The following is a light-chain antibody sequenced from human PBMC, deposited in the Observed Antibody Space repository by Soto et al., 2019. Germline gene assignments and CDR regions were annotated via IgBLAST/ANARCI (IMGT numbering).Light chain of an antibody. CDR1: QSVYVN. Sequence: EVVMTQSPATLSVSPGERVTLSCRASQSVYVNVAWYQQKPGQAPRLLISGASTRATGIPDRFTGSGSGTDFTLTISRLEPEDFAVFYCHQYGSSPQTFGQGTKVDI. J-gene: IGKJ1*01. CDR3: HQYGSSPQT. V-gene: IGKV3-20*01. CDR2: GAS.